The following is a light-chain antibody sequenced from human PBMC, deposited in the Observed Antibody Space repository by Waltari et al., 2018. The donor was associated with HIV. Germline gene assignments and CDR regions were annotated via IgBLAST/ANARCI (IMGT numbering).Light chain of an antibody. J-gene: IGLJ1*01. CDR2: DVT. CDR1: DSDVGAYNF. CDR3: CSYAGSYTYV. V-gene: IGLV2-11*01. Sequence: QSALTQPRSVSGSPGQSVTISCTGSDSDVGAYNFISWYQQRPGQAPKLIIYDVTERPSGVPARFSGSQSANTASLTISGLQPEDEADYYCCSYAGSYTYVFGTATELTV.